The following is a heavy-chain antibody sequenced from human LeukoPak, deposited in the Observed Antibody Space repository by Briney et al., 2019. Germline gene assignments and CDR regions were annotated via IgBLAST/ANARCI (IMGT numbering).Heavy chain of an antibody. J-gene: IGHJ4*02. CDR2: IKEDGTEE. D-gene: IGHD6-19*01. CDR1: GFTFSSSW. Sequence: PGASLRLSCAASGFTFSSSWMTWVRQAPGKGLEWVAHIKEDGTEEYYVDSVKGRFTISRDNAKNSLYLQMNTLRAEDTALYYCARAVSNSGWYGSVDYWGQGTLVTVSS. V-gene: IGHV3-7*05. CDR3: ARAVSNSGWYGSVDY.